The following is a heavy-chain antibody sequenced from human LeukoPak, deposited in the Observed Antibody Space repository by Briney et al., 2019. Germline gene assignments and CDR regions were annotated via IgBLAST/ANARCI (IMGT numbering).Heavy chain of an antibody. CDR3: AKHGRQVYYGSGSYRF. Sequence: GGSLRLSCAASGFTFSSYGMHWVRQAPGKGLEWVAVISYDGSNKYYADSVKGRFTISRDNSKNTLYLQMNSLRAEDTAVYYCAKHGRQVYYGSGSYRFWGQGTLVTVSS. D-gene: IGHD3-10*01. CDR2: ISYDGSNK. CDR1: GFTFSSYG. J-gene: IGHJ4*02. V-gene: IGHV3-30*18.